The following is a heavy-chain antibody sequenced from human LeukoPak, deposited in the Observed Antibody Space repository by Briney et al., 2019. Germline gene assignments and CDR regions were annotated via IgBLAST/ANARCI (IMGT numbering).Heavy chain of an antibody. Sequence: GGSLRLSCAASGFSFDSYSIAWVRQAPGKGLERVSSISSAGAYKYYADSVKGRFTISRDNARNSVHLQMDSLSVEDTAIFYCAKEERAEIDYWGQGTLVTVSS. D-gene: IGHD5-24*01. V-gene: IGHV3-21*01. CDR1: GFSFDSYS. J-gene: IGHJ4*02. CDR3: AKEERAEIDY. CDR2: ISSAGAYK.